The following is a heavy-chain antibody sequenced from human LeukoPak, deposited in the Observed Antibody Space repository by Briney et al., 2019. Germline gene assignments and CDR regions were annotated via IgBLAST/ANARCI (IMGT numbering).Heavy chain of an antibody. V-gene: IGHV3-23*01. Sequence: PGGSLRLSCAASGFTFSSYAMSWVRQAPGKGLEWVSAISGSGGSTYYADSVKGRFTISRDNSKNTLYLQMNSLRAGDTAVYYCAKDLSIVVVVAATGGFDYWGQGTLVTVSS. D-gene: IGHD2-15*01. CDR1: GFTFSSYA. CDR2: ISGSGGST. J-gene: IGHJ4*02. CDR3: AKDLSIVVVVAATGGFDY.